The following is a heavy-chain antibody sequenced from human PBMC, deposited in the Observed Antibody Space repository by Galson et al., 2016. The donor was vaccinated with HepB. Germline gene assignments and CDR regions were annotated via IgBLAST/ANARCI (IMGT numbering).Heavy chain of an antibody. V-gene: IGHV3-53*01. D-gene: IGHD2-21*01. J-gene: IGHJ6*04. CDR2: IYTNTTT. CDR3: ARERRLVGMDI. CDR1: GFNGGSSY. Sequence: SLRISCAASGFNGGSSYMSWVRQAPGRGMEWVSNIYTNTTTYNADSVRGRFTISRDKAKNTLHLQMDRLRVEDTAVYYCARERRLVGMDIWGKGTRVTVSA.